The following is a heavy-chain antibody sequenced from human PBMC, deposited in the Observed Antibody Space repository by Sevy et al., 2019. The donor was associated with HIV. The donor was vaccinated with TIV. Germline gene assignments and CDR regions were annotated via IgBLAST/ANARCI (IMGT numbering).Heavy chain of an antibody. CDR3: ARGPAGGKQWREPLKI. CDR1: GYTFTSYD. D-gene: IGHD6-19*01. Sequence: ASVKVSCKASGYTFTSYDINWVRQATGQGLEWMGWMNPNSGNTGYAQKFQGRVTMTRNTSISTAYMELSSLRSEDTAVYDCARGPAGGKQWREPLKIWGQGTLVTVSS. V-gene: IGHV1-8*01. J-gene: IGHJ4*02. CDR2: MNPNSGNT.